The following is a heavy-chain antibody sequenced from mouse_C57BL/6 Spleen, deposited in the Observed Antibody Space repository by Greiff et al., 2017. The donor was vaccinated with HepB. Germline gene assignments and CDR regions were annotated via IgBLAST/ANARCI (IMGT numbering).Heavy chain of an antibody. CDR2: IHPNSGST. D-gene: IGHD4-1*01. CDR1: GYTFTSYW. V-gene: IGHV1-64*01. Sequence: QVQLKQPGAELVKPGASVKLSCKASGYTFTSYWMHWVKQRPGQGLEWIGMIHPNSGSTNYNEKFKSKATLTVDKSSSTAYMQLSSLTSEDSAVYYCARPELGRGNFDYWGQGTTLTVSS. J-gene: IGHJ2*01. CDR3: ARPELGRGNFDY.